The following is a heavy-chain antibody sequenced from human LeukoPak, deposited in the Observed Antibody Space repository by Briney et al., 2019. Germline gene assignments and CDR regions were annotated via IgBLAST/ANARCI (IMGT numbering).Heavy chain of an antibody. D-gene: IGHD3-10*01. CDR2: ISYDGSNK. CDR1: GFTFSSYG. J-gene: IGHJ3*02. V-gene: IGHV3-30*19. Sequence: PGRSLRLSCAASGFTFSSYGMHWVRQAPGKGLEWVAVISYDGSNKYYADSVKGRFTISRDNSKNTLYLQMNSLRAEDTAVYYCARGRITMVRGVIRPGDAFDIWGQGTMVTVSS. CDR3: ARGRITMVRGVIRPGDAFDI.